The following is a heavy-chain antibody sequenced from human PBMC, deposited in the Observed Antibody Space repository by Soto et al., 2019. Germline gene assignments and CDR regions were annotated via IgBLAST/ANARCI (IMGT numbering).Heavy chain of an antibody. D-gene: IGHD3-22*01. CDR2: IYYSGST. CDR1: GGSISSYY. V-gene: IGHV4-59*01. J-gene: IGHJ4*02. Sequence: SETLSLTCTASGGSISSYYWSWIRQPPGKGLEWIGYIYYSGSTNYNPSLKSRVTISVGTSKNQFSLKLSSVTAADTAVYYCARGGGYDSSGYSYWGQGTLVTVSS. CDR3: ARGGGYDSSGYSY.